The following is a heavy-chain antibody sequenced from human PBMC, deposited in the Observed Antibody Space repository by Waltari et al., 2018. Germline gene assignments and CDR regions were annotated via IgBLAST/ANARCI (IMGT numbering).Heavy chain of an antibody. D-gene: IGHD2-15*01. V-gene: IGHV4-39*01. J-gene: IGHJ5*02. CDR2: INYSGDT. Sequence: QLQLQESGPGLVKPSETLSLTCTVSGGSISNTHYYWGWIRQPPGKGLEWIGRINYSGDTYYNPPLRSRVAMSVDTSKNQFSLRLTSVSATDTAVYYCARHCSGGSCYVGWFDPWGQGTLVTVSS. CDR1: GGSISNTHYY. CDR3: ARHCSGGSCYVGWFDP.